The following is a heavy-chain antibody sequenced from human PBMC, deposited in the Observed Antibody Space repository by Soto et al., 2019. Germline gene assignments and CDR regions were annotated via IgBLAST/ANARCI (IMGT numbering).Heavy chain of an antibody. D-gene: IGHD5-12*01. CDR1: GYSFATHW. V-gene: IGHV5-51*01. J-gene: IGHJ5*02. CDR2: IYPSDSDT. Sequence: ESLKISCKGSGYSFATHWVAWVRQMPGKGLEWMGTIYPSDSDTTYSPSVQGQVTISVDKSISTAYVQWSSLKASDSAVYYCARRSRSGYDWVPYNWFDPWGQGTLVTV. CDR3: ARRSRSGYDWVPYNWFDP.